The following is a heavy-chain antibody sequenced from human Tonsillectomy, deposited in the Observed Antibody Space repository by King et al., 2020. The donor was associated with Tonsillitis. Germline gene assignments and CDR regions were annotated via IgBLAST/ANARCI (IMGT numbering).Heavy chain of an antibody. V-gene: IGHV4-30-2*01. Sequence: LQLQESGSGLVKPSQTLSLTCAVSGGSISSGGNSWNWIRQPPGKGLEWIGYIYHSGSTSYNPSLKSRATISVDRSKNQFSLKLGPVTAADTAVYYCARGNYGDYKAPDAFDIWGQGTMVTVSS. CDR3: ARGNYGDYKAPDAFDI. CDR2: IYHSGST. J-gene: IGHJ3*02. CDR1: GGSISSGGNS. D-gene: IGHD4-17*01.